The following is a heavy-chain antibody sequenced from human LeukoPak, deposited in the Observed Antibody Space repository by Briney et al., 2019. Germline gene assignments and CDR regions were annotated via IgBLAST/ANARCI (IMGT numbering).Heavy chain of an antibody. CDR3: ARVQRYSSGWYGSRAFDI. CDR2: ISSSSSTI. D-gene: IGHD6-19*01. Sequence: GGSLRLSCAASGFTFSSYSMNWVRQAPGKGLEWVSYISSSSSTIYYADSVKGRFTISRDNAKSSLYLQMNSLRAEDTAVYYCARVQRYSSGWYGSRAFDIWGQGTMVTVSS. CDR1: GFTFSSYS. J-gene: IGHJ3*02. V-gene: IGHV3-48*01.